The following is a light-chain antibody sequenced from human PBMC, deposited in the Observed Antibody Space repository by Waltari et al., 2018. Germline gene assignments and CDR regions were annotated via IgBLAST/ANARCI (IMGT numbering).Light chain of an antibody. J-gene: IGKJ5*01. CDR1: QSVNTY. CDR2: DTS. Sequence: EIVLTQPPATLSLSPGERATLSCRASQSVNTYLAWYKQKPGKSPRLLIYDTSNRATGIPARFSGSGSATDFTLTISSLETEEFEVYYCQQRSNWPITFGQGTRLEIK. V-gene: IGKV3-11*01. CDR3: QQRSNWPIT.